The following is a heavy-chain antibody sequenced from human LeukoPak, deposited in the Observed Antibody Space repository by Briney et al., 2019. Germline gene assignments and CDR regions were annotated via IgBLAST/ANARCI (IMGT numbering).Heavy chain of an antibody. Sequence: GGSLRLSSAASGFTLSSYWMHWVRPAPGKGRGWVSRINSDGSSTIYADSVKGRFTISRDSAKNTLYLQMNSLRAEDTAVYYCARYGSGSIDYWGQGNLVTVSS. CDR3: ARYGSGSIDY. CDR2: INSDGSST. D-gene: IGHD3-10*01. J-gene: IGHJ4*02. V-gene: IGHV3-74*01. CDR1: GFTLSSYW.